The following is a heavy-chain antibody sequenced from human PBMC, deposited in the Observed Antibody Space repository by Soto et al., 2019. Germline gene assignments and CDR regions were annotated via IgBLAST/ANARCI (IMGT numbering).Heavy chain of an antibody. V-gene: IGHV4-31*03. CDR1: GGSISSGGYY. CDR2: IYYSGST. Sequence: QVQLQESGPGLVKPSQTLSLTCTVSGGSISSGGYYWSWIRQHPGKGLEWIGYIYYSGSTYYNPSLKSRVTISVDTSKNQFSLKLSSVTAAYTAVYYCASSSIAARPYYYGMDVWGQGTTVTVSS. J-gene: IGHJ6*02. D-gene: IGHD6-6*01. CDR3: ASSSIAARPYYYGMDV.